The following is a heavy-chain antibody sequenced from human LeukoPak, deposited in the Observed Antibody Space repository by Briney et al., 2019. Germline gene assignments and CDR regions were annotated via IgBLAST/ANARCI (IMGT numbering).Heavy chain of an antibody. CDR1: GFTFSSSG. Sequence: GGSLRLSCAASGFTFSSSGMSWVRQAPGKGLEWVAHINLDGSEKYYVDSVKGRFTISRDNAKNSLYLQMNSLRAEDTAVYYCARDPRYYSDLYYFDYWGQGTLVTVSS. D-gene: IGHD3-22*01. J-gene: IGHJ4*02. CDR2: INLDGSEK. V-gene: IGHV3-7*01. CDR3: ARDPRYYSDLYYFDY.